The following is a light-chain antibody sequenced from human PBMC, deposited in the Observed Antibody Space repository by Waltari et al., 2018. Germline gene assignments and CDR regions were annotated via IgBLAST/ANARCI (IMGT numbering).Light chain of an antibody. CDR1: SSDIGNYNI. CDR3: CSYAGTTIYVL. V-gene: IGLV2-23*02. J-gene: IGLJ2*01. Sequence: QSALTQPASVSGSPGQSITISCTGTSSDIGNYNIFSWYQRQSGKAPKLMIYEVTKRPSGVSDRFAGSKSGNTASLTISGLQAEDEADYYCCSYAGTTIYVLFGGGTKLTVL. CDR2: EVT.